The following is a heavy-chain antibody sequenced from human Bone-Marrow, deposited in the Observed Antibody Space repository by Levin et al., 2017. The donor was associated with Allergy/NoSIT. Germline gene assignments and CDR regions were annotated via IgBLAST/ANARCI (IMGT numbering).Heavy chain of an antibody. CDR1: GFTFSTAW. V-gene: IGHV3-15*01. D-gene: IGHD2-8*01. Sequence: PGGSLRLSCVASGFTFSTAWMSWVRQAPGKGLEWVGRIKHKDDGGTTDSAAPVKGRFTISRDDSKNTLYLQMNSLKIVDTAVYYCTTEWYGSLFYFNGVDVWGQGTTVTVSS. CDR3: TTEWYGSLFYFNGVDV. J-gene: IGHJ6*02. CDR2: IKHKDDGGTT.